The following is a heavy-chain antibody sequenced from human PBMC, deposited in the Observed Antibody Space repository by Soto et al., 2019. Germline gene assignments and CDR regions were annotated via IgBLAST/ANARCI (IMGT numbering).Heavy chain of an antibody. CDR3: ARDLGGWEATSQGYRMDV. CDR1: GYTFTSYG. CDR2: ISAYNGNT. D-gene: IGHD1-26*01. J-gene: IGHJ6*04. V-gene: IGHV1-18*01. Sequence: ASVKVSCTASGYTFTSYGISWVRQAPGQGLEWMGWISAYNGNTNYAQKLQGRVTMTTDTSTSTAYMELRSLRSDDTAVYYCARDLGGWEATSQGYRMDVWGKGTTVTVPS.